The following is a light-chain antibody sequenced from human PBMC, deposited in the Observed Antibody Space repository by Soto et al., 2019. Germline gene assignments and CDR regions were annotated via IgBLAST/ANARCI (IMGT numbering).Light chain of an antibody. CDR1: SSNIGAGYD. J-gene: IGLJ2*01. CDR2: GNN. Sequence: QAVVTQPPSVSGAPRQRVTISCTGSSSNIGAGYDVHWYQHLPGIAPKLLIYGNNNRPSGIPDRFSGSKSGTSASLAITGLQAEDEADYYCQSYDSSLSAVVFGGGTKVTVL. V-gene: IGLV1-40*01. CDR3: QSYDSSLSAVV.